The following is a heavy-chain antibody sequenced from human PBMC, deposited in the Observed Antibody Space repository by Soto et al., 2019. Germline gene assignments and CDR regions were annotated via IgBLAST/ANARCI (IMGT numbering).Heavy chain of an antibody. D-gene: IGHD2-2*02. Sequence: AGESLKISCKGSGYSFTSYRISWVRQMPGKGLEWMGRIDPSDSYTNYSPSFQGHVTISADKSISTAYLQWSSLKASDTAMYYCARKYQLLYSAWFDPWGQGTLVTVSS. J-gene: IGHJ5*02. CDR2: IDPSDSYT. CDR1: GYSFTSYR. CDR3: ARKYQLLYSAWFDP. V-gene: IGHV5-10-1*01.